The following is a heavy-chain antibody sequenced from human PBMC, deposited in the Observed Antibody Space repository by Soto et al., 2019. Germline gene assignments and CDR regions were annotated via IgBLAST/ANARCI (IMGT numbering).Heavy chain of an antibody. J-gene: IGHJ6*01. CDR1: GFSLSVVGEG. CDR2: IYWDDDK. Sequence: QITLKESGPTVVKPTQTLTLTCTFSGFSLSVVGEGVGWIRQPPGKALEWLALIYWDDDKRYSSSLKSRLTITKDTSKNQVVLTMTSMDPLDSGTYYCAHRKRLSATPYYRYGMDVWGQGTTVTVSS. V-gene: IGHV2-5*02. D-gene: IGHD1-1*01. CDR3: AHRKRLSATPYYRYGMDV.